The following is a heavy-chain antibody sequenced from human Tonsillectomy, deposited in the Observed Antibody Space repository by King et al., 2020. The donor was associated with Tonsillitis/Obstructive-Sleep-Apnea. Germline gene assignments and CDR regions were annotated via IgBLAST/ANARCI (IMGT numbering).Heavy chain of an antibody. CDR2: IYYSGST. CDR3: ARLGGSYANDSFDI. D-gene: IGHD1-26*01. CDR1: GGSISSYY. Sequence: QLQESGPGLVKPSETLSLTCTVSGGSISSYYWSWIRQPPGKGLEWIGYIYYSGSTNYNPSLKSRVTISVDTSKNQFSLKLSSVTAADTAVYYCARLGGSYANDSFDIWGRGTMVTVSS. V-gene: IGHV4-59*08. J-gene: IGHJ3*02.